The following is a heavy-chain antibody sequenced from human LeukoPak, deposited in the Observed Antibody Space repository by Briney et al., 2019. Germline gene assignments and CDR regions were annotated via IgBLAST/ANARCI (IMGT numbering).Heavy chain of an antibody. J-gene: IGHJ6*03. Sequence: GASVKVSCKASGYTFTSYEINWVRQATGQGLEWMGWMNPNSGNTGYAQKFQGRVTMTRNTSISTAHMELSSLRSEDTAVYYCARGGEMATIIHYYYYMDVWGKGTTVTVSS. CDR2: MNPNSGNT. D-gene: IGHD5-24*01. V-gene: IGHV1-8*01. CDR3: ARGGEMATIIHYYYYMDV. CDR1: GYTFTSYE.